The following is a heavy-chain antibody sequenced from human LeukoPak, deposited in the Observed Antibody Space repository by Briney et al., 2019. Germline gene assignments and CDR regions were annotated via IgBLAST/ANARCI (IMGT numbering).Heavy chain of an antibody. CDR2: IGTAGDT. CDR1: GFTFSSYD. J-gene: IGHJ4*02. V-gene: IGHV3-13*01. CDR3: ARGAYCGGDCYPPYHFDY. Sequence: GGSLRLSCAASGFTFSSYDMHWVRQATGKGLEWVSAIGTAGDTYYAGSVKGRFTISRENDKNSLYVQMNSLRAGDTAVYYCARGAYCGGDCYPPYHFDYWGQGTLVTVSS. D-gene: IGHD2-21*02.